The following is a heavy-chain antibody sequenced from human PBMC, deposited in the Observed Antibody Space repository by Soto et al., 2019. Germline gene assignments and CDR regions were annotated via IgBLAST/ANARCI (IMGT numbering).Heavy chain of an antibody. CDR1: GYGFTTYG. D-gene: IGHD1-1*01. J-gene: IGHJ4*02. CDR2: ISAHNGNT. V-gene: IGHV1-18*01. CDR3: ARGRYGDY. Sequence: QVHLVQSGAEVKKPGASVKVSCKGSGYGFTTYGITWVRQAPGQGLEWMAWISAHNGNTDYAQNLQGRVTVTRNTSTSTAYMELRSLRSAVTAVYYCARGRYGDYWGQGALVTVSS.